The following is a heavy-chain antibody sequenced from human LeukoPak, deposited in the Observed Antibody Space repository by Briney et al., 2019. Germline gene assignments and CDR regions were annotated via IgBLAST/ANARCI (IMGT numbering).Heavy chain of an antibody. CDR3: ARPRGYCSGGSCSRGRDYYYGMDV. CDR2: INHSGST. J-gene: IGHJ6*02. V-gene: IGHV4-34*01. CDR1: GGSFSGYY. D-gene: IGHD2-15*01. Sequence: SETLSLTCAVYGGSFSGYYWSWIRQPPGKGLEWIGEINHSGSTNYNPSLTSRVTISVDTSKNQFSLKLSSVTAADTAVYYCARPRGYCSGGSCSRGRDYYYGMDVWGQGTTVTVSS.